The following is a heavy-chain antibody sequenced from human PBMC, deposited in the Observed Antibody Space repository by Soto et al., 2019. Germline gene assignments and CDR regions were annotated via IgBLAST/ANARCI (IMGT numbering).Heavy chain of an antibody. CDR1: GFTVSNNH. V-gene: IGHV3-53*01. CDR3: AGRLTTAASLDY. D-gene: IGHD3-16*01. CDR2: VHGGGST. J-gene: IGHJ4*02. Sequence: VQLVESGGGLIQPGGSLRLSCAASGFTVSNNHMTWVRQAAGKGLELVSFVHGGGSTSYADSVKGRFTISRDNSKNTLSLQMDGLRAEDTAIYYCAGRLTTAASLDYWGRGTLVTVSS.